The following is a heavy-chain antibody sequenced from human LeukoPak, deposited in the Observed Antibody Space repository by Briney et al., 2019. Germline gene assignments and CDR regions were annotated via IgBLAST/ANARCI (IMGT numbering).Heavy chain of an antibody. D-gene: IGHD5-24*01. CDR3: AKDGYNYFYFDY. V-gene: IGHV3-13*01. J-gene: IGHJ4*02. Sequence: GGSLRLSCAACRFTFSNYGIHWVRQATGKGLEWVSAIGTAGDTYYADSVKGRFTISRDNSKNTLYLQMNSLRAEDAAVYYCAKDGYNYFYFDYWGQGTLVTVSS. CDR1: RFTFSNYG. CDR2: IGTAGDT.